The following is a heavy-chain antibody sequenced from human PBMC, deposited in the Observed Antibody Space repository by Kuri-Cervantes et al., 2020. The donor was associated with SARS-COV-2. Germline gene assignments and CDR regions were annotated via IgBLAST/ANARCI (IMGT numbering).Heavy chain of an antibody. Sequence: GGSLRLSCAASGFTVSSNYMSWVRQAPGKGLEWVSVIYSGGSTYYADSVKGRFTIPRDNAKNSLYLQMNSLRAEDTAVYYCASHHRLTIFGVVTTPGWFDPWGQGTLVTVSS. CDR2: IYSGGST. D-gene: IGHD3-3*01. J-gene: IGHJ5*02. CDR1: GFTVSSNY. V-gene: IGHV3-66*04. CDR3: ASHHRLTIFGVVTTPGWFDP.